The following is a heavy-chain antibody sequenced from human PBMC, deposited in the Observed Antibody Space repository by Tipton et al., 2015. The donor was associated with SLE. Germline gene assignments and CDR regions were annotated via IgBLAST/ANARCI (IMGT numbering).Heavy chain of an antibody. D-gene: IGHD3-3*01. J-gene: IGHJ6*03. CDR3: ARGAGGDFWRDHSYYMDV. Sequence: TLSLTCAVYGGSFSGYYWSWIRQPPGKGLEWIGEINHSGSTNYNPSLKSRVTISVDTSKNQFSLKLSSMTAADTAVYYCARGAGGDFWRDHSYYMDVWGTGATVTVSS. V-gene: IGHV4-34*01. CDR1: GGSFSGYY. CDR2: INHSGST.